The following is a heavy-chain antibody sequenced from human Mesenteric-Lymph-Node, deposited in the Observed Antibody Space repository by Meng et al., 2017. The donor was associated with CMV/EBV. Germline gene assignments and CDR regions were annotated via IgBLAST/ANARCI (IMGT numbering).Heavy chain of an antibody. CDR2: IYSRGTT. J-gene: IGHJ3*02. CDR3: ARDKLRYSANDAFDI. D-gene: IGHD3-9*01. V-gene: IGHV4-31*02. Sequence: SGDSISDDYYWSWIRQHPGKGLEWIGYIYSRGTTYYNPSLKSRVTISVDTSKNQFSLKLSSVTAADTAVYYCARDKLRYSANDAFDIWGQGTMVTVSS. CDR1: GDSISDDYY.